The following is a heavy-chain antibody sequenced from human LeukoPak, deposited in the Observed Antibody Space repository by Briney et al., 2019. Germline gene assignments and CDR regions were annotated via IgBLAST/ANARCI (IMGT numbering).Heavy chain of an antibody. V-gene: IGHV3-48*04. CDR1: GFTFKSFS. J-gene: IGHJ6*02. CDR3: ARDTASPYYYGSGGYGMDV. D-gene: IGHD3-10*01. Sequence: PGGSLRLSCAASGFTFKSFSMNWVRQAPGKGLEWVSYIRNDGKSVYYADSVKGRFTISRDNAKNSLYLQMNSLRAEDTALYHCARDTASPYYYGSGGYGMDVWGQGTTVTVSS. CDR2: IRNDGKSV.